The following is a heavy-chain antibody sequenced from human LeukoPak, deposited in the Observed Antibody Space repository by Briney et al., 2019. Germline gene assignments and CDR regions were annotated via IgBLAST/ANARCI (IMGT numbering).Heavy chain of an antibody. D-gene: IGHD2-15*01. Sequence: GGSLRLSCAASGFTFSTDAMSWVRQAPGKGLEWVSVISGSGTSTYYADSVKGRFTISRDNSKNMVYLQMISLRAEDTVVYYCAKDRGGYCSGGGCYWDAFDVWGQGTMVTVSS. CDR2: ISGSGTST. J-gene: IGHJ3*01. CDR3: AKDRGGYCSGGGCYWDAFDV. CDR1: GFTFSTDA. V-gene: IGHV3-23*01.